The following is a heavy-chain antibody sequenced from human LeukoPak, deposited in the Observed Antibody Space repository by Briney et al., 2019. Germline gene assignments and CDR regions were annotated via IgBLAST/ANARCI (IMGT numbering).Heavy chain of an antibody. Sequence: PSQTLSLTCAVSGGSISSGGYSWSWVRQPRGRGLEWIGYMYHSGSTYYNPSLKSRVTISVDRSKNQFSLKLSSVTAADTAVYYCARVKYSSSPPAFYGMDVWGQGTTATVSS. CDR2: MYHSGST. CDR3: ARVKYSSSPPAFYGMDV. V-gene: IGHV4-30-2*01. CDR1: GGSISSGGYS. J-gene: IGHJ6*02. D-gene: IGHD6-13*01.